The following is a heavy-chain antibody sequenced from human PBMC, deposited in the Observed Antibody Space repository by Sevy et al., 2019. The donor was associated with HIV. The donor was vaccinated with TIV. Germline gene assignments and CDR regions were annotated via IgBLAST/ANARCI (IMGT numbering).Heavy chain of an antibody. CDR3: GKDHCSGGSCYSGAGFDP. CDR1: GFTFSSYG. Sequence: GGSLRLSCAASGFTFSSYGIGWVRQASGKGLEWVSGISGSGGTTYYADSVKGRFTISRDNSKGTLYLQMNSLRAEDPAVYYWGKDHCSGGSCYSGAGFDPWGQGTLVTVSS. CDR2: ISGSGGTT. J-gene: IGHJ5*02. V-gene: IGHV3-23*01. D-gene: IGHD2-15*01.